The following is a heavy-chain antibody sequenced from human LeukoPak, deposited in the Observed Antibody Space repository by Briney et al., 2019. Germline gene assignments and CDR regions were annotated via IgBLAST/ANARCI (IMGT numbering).Heavy chain of an antibody. V-gene: IGHV1-2*06. D-gene: IGHD3-22*01. CDR3: AAKIKYYDSSGYYYYGGAFDI. J-gene: IGHJ3*02. CDR1: GYTFTSYG. Sequence: ASVNVSCKASGYTFTSYGISWVRQAPGQGLEWMGRINPNSGGTNYAQKFQGRVTMTRDTSISTAYMELSRLRSDDTAVYYCAAKIKYYDSSGYYYYGGAFDIWGQGTMVTVSS. CDR2: INPNSGGT.